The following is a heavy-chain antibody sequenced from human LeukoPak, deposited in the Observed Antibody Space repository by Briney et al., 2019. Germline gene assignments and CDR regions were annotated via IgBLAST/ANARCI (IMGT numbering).Heavy chain of an antibody. CDR1: GFMFSTYW. V-gene: IGHV3-7*01. J-gene: IGHJ4*02. Sequence: GGSLRLSCAASGFMFSTYWMSWVRQAPGEGLEGVANIKQDGSERYNVDSVKGRFTISRDNAKNSLYLQMNSLRVEDTAVYHCARGRYCSGGSCYGALGYYFDYWGQGTLVTVSS. CDR3: ARGRYCSGGSCYGALGYYFDY. CDR2: IKQDGSER. D-gene: IGHD2-15*01.